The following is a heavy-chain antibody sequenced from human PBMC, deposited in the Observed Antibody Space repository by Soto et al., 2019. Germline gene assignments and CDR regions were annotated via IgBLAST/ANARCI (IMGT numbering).Heavy chain of an antibody. D-gene: IGHD3-22*01. CDR2: VSVSGGTT. CDR3: AKGLYYYDSSGYRLFDY. CDR1: GFMFNNYA. J-gene: IGHJ4*02. Sequence: PGGALRLSCAASGFMFNNYAMSWVRQAPGKGLEWVSTVSVSGGTTYYADSLKGRFTISRDNSKKTVYLQMNSLRADDTAIYYCAKGLYYYDSSGYRLFDYWGQGTLVTVSS. V-gene: IGHV3-23*01.